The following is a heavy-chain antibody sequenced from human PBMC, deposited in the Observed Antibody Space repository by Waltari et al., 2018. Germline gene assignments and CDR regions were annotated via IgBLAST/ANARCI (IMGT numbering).Heavy chain of an antibody. CDR3: ARGRGYGGTPWYFDY. J-gene: IGHJ4*02. D-gene: IGHD4-17*01. V-gene: IGHV4-34*01. CDR1: GGSFSGYY. Sequence: QVQLQQWGAGLLKPSETLSLTCAVYGGSFSGYYWSWIRQPPGKGLAWIGEINHSGSTNYNPSLKSRVTISVDTSKNQFSLKLSSVTAADTAVYYCARGRGYGGTPWYFDYWGQGTLVTVSS. CDR2: INHSGST.